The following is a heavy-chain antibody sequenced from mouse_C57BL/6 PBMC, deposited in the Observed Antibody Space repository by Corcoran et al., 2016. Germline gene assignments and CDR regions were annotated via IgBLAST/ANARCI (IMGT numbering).Heavy chain of an antibody. Sequence: EVQLQQSGPELVKPGASVKISCKASGYTLTDYYMNWVKQSHGKSLEWIGDINPNNGGTSYNQKFKGKATLTVDKSSSTAYMELRSLTSEDSAGYYCARRGSSYEALFAYWGQGTLVTVSA. CDR1: GYTLTDYY. D-gene: IGHD1-1*01. CDR2: INPNNGGT. V-gene: IGHV1-26*01. CDR3: ARRGSSYEALFAY. J-gene: IGHJ3*01.